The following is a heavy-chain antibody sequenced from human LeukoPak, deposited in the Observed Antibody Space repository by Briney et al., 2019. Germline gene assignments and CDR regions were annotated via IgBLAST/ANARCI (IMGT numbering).Heavy chain of an antibody. V-gene: IGHV1-18*01. Sequence: ASVTVSCKASGYTLTSYGINWVRQAPGQGLEWMGWISAYNGNTNYAQKLQGRVTMTTDTSTSTAYMDLRSLRSEDTAVYYCARVETGYSSSWYSYWGQGTLVTVSS. J-gene: IGHJ4*02. CDR2: ISAYNGNT. CDR3: ARVETGYSSSWYSY. CDR1: GYTLTSYG. D-gene: IGHD6-13*01.